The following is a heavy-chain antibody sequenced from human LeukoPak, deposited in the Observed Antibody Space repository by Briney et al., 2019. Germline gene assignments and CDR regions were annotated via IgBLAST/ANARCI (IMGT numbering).Heavy chain of an antibody. D-gene: IGHD3-10*01. J-gene: IGHJ3*02. CDR1: GFTFSSYS. CDR2: ISSSSSYI. V-gene: IGHV3-21*01. CDR3: ARDVATLLTRIPLTMVRDPSVHGAFDI. Sequence: PGGSLRLSCAASGFTFSSYSMNWVRQAPGKGLEWVSSISSSSSYIYYADSVKGRFTISRDNAKNSLYLQMNSLRAEDTAVYYCARDVATLLTRIPLTMVRDPSVHGAFDICGQGTMVTVSS.